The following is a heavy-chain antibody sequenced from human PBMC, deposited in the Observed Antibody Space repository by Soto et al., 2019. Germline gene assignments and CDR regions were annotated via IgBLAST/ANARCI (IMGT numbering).Heavy chain of an antibody. CDR1: GGSMRNYF. CDR3: AAGEASSRNLAPYYLDF. D-gene: IGHD6-13*01. J-gene: IGHJ4*02. CDR2: IHYSGTT. Sequence: SETLSLTCTVSGGSMRNYFWTWIRQPPGKGLEWIGYIHYSGTTSFFPSYNPSLRSRVTISEDTSKNQFSLKLLSVTTADTAVYFCAAGEASSRNLAPYYLDFWGQETLVTVSS. V-gene: IGHV4-59*01.